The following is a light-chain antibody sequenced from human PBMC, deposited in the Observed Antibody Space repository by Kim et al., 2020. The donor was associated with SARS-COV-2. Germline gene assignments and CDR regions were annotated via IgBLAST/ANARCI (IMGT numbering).Light chain of an antibody. CDR1: QSISNY. CDR3: QQSYTIPLFT. V-gene: IGKV1-39*01. J-gene: IGKJ3*01. Sequence: SVGDRVTITCRSSQSISNYLNWYQKTPGKAPKLLIYAASNLQRGVPSRFIGRGSGTEFTLTIVSLQPEDFATYYCQQSYTIPLFTFGPGTKVDIK. CDR2: AAS.